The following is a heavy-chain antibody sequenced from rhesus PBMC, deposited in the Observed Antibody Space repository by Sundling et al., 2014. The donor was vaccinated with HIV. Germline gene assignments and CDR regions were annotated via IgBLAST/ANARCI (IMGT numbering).Heavy chain of an antibody. CDR3: VRIVWSDYYGPTYFDY. CDR1: GASISSGYYY. CDR2: IIYSGST. J-gene: IGHJ4*01. V-gene: IGHV4-122*02. D-gene: IGHD3-22*01. Sequence: QVQLQESGPGLVKPSETLSLTCTVSGASISSGYYYWSWIRQPPGKGLEWIGYIIYSGSTRHNPSLKSRVTISRDTSKNQFSLKLRSVTAADTAVYYCVRIVWSDYYGPTYFDYWGQGVLVTVSP.